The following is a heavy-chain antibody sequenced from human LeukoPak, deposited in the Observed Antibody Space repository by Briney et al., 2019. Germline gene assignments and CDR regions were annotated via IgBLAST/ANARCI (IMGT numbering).Heavy chain of an antibody. J-gene: IGHJ4*02. Sequence: PGGSLRLSCAASGFTFSSQWMSWVRQAPGNGLEWVANIKRDGSAEYYVDSVKGRFTISRDNAKNSLYLQMNSLRAEDTAVYFCARDSNWSLDYWGQGTLVTVSS. D-gene: IGHD1-1*01. CDR1: GFTFSSQW. CDR3: ARDSNWSLDY. CDR2: IKRDGSAE. V-gene: IGHV3-7*01.